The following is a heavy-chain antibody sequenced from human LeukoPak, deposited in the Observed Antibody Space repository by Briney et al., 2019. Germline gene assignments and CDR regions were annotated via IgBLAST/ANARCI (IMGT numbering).Heavy chain of an antibody. V-gene: IGHV1-2*06. Sequence: GASVKVSCKASGCTFTGYYMHWVRQAPGQGLEWMGRINPNSGGTNYAQKFQGRVTMTRDTSISTAYMELSRLRSDDTAVYYCARGDMVATFKTVPFDYWGQGTLVTVSS. CDR1: GCTFTGYY. J-gene: IGHJ4*02. CDR2: INPNSGGT. D-gene: IGHD5-12*01. CDR3: ARGDMVATFKTVPFDY.